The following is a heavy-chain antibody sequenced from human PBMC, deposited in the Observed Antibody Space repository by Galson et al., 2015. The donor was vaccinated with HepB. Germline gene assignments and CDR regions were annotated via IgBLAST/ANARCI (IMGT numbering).Heavy chain of an antibody. Sequence: SLRLSCAVSGFTFSSYAMEWVRQAPGKGLEWVAAISYRGSNKYYADSVKGRFTISRDNAKNSLYLQMNSLRAEDTAVYYCARGLRWEVSGWYFDLWGRSTLVTVSS. J-gene: IGHJ2*01. CDR1: GFTFSSYA. D-gene: IGHD1-26*01. CDR2: ISYRGSNK. CDR3: ARGLRWEVSGWYFDL. V-gene: IGHV3-30*04.